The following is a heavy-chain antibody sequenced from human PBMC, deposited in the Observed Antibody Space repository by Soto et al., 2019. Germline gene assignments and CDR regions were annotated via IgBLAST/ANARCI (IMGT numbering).Heavy chain of an antibody. CDR3: ARDPPKYSGSYRTSGAFDI. V-gene: IGHV3-33*01. Sequence: QVQLVESGGGVVQPGRSLRLSCAASGFTFSSYGMHWVRQAPGKGLEWVAVIWYDGSNKYYADSVKGRFTISRDNSKNTLYLQMNSLRAEDTAVYYCARDPPKYSGSYRTSGAFDIWGQGTMVTVSS. D-gene: IGHD1-26*01. CDR1: GFTFSSYG. J-gene: IGHJ3*02. CDR2: IWYDGSNK.